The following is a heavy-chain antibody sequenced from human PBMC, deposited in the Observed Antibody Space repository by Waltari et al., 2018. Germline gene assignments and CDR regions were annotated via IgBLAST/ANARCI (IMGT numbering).Heavy chain of an antibody. D-gene: IGHD2-15*01. J-gene: IGHJ3*02. Sequence: EVQLVQSGAEVKKPGESLKISCKGSGYSFSRYWIGWVRQMPGKGLEGMGINYPGDSETKYSPAFQGQVTFSADKANNTAYLQWNSLKDSDSAMYYCARQDVAVVVDVLDAFNIWGQGTKVTVSS. CDR1: GYSFSRYW. V-gene: IGHV5-51*01. CDR2: NYPGDSET. CDR3: ARQDVAVVVDVLDAFNI.